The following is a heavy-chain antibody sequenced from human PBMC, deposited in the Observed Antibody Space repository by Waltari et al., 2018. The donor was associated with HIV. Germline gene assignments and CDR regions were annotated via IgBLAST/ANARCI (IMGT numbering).Heavy chain of an antibody. CDR2: IYSGGST. CDR3: ARGDCSGGSCYSPSYYGMDV. Sequence: EVQLVEAGGGLIQPGGSLRLSCAASGFTVSSNYMSWVRQAPGKGLEWVSVIYSGGSTYYADSVKSRFTISRDDSKNTLYLQMNSLGAEDTAVYYCARGDCSGGSCYSPSYYGMDVWGQGTTVTVSS. V-gene: IGHV3-53*01. CDR1: GFTVSSNY. J-gene: IGHJ6*02. D-gene: IGHD2-15*01.